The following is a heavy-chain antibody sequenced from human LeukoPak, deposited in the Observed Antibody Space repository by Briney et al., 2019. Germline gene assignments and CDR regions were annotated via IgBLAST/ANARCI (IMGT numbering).Heavy chain of an antibody. Sequence: GGSLRLSCAASGFTFSSYSMNWVRQAPGKGLEWVSSISSSSSYIYYADSVKGRFTISRDNAKNSLYLQMNSLRAEDTAVYYCWANYYDSSGYYKYYYYYMDVWGKGTTVTVSS. D-gene: IGHD3-22*01. J-gene: IGHJ6*03. V-gene: IGHV3-21*01. CDR1: GFTFSSYS. CDR2: ISSSSSYI. CDR3: WANYYDSSGYYKYYYYYMDV.